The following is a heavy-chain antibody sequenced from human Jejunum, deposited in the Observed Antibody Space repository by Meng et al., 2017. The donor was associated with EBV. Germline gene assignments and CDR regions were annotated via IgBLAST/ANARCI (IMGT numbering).Heavy chain of an antibody. J-gene: IGHJ4*02. CDR3: AGNGYYALEY. V-gene: IGHV4-4*02. CDR1: GGSIRDNVW. Sequence: QVQLWDSGPRLENASGTLSLTLFVSGGSIRDNVWWSWVRQPPGKGLEWLGEIYHGGGTNYNPSLESRVTISVDKSKNQFSLKLNSVTVADTAVYYCAGNGYYALEYWGPGILVTVSS. D-gene: IGHD3-22*01. CDR2: IYHGGGT.